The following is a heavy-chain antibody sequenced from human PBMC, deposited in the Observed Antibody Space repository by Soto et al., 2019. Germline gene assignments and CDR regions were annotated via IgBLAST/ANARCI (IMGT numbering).Heavy chain of an antibody. CDR1: GYTFTGYY. D-gene: IGHD2-2*02. V-gene: IGHV1-2*02. J-gene: IGHJ6*02. CDR2: INPNSGGT. CDR3: ARDLDCSSISCYKGEGYYYYYYGMDV. Sequence: ASVKVSCKASGYTFTGYYMHWVRQAPGQGLEWMGWINPNSGGTNYAQKLQGRVTMTTDTSTSTAYMELRSLRSDDTAVYYCARDLDCSSISCYKGEGYYYYYYGMDVWGQGTTVTVSS.